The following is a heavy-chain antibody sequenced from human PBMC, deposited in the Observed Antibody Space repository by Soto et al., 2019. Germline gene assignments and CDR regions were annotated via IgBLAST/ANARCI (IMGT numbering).Heavy chain of an antibody. CDR3: AGSSGTTGGYFDY. V-gene: IGHV4-31*03. J-gene: IGHJ4*02. Sequence: HSETLSLTCTVSGGSISSGGYYWSWIRQHPGKGLEWIGHIYYSGSTYYNPSLKSRVTISVDTSKNQFSLKLSSVTAADTAVYYCAGSSGTTGGYFDYWGQGTLVTVSS. CDR2: IYYSGST. D-gene: IGHD1-1*01. CDR1: GGSISSGGYY.